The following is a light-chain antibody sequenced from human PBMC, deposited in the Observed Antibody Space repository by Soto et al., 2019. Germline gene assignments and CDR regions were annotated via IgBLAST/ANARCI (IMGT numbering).Light chain of an antibody. Sequence: DIQMTQTPSTLSASVGDRVTITCRASQSISSWLAWYQRKPGKAPTLLIYDASSLESGVPSRFSGSGSGTEFTLTISSLQPDDFATYYCQQYNSYSPTFGLGTKVDI. J-gene: IGKJ1*01. V-gene: IGKV1-5*01. CDR1: QSISSW. CDR2: DAS. CDR3: QQYNSYSPT.